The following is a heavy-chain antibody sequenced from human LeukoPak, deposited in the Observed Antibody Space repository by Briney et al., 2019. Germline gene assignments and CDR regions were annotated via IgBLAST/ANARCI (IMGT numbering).Heavy chain of an antibody. CDR3: ATSLGRLLLYYYYYMDV. CDR1: GYTFTDYY. J-gene: IGHJ6*03. D-gene: IGHD3-22*01. V-gene: IGHV1-46*01. Sequence: GASVKVSCKASGYTFTDYYVHWVRQAPGQGLEWVAIINPRNGGTSYAQRFQGRVTMTMDTSTTTVYMELDSLRSEDTAVYYCATSLGRLLLYYYYYMDVWGKGTTVTVSS. CDR2: INPRNGGT.